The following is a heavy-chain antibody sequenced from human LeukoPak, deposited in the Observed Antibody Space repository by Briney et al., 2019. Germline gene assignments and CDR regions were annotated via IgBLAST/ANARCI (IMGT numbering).Heavy chain of an antibody. V-gene: IGHV1-69*05. J-gene: IGHJ6*03. D-gene: IGHD2-2*02. CDR3: ARVYCSNTSCYSGGYYYFYYMDV. CDR1: GGTFSCHA. Sequence: ASVKVSCKASGGTFSCHAFSWVRQAPGQGLEGMGGIIPIFGTARYAQKSQGRVTITTDESTSTAYTELSSRRSEDTAVYYCARVYCSNTSCYSGGYYYFYYMDVWGKGTTVTVSS. CDR2: IIPIFGTA.